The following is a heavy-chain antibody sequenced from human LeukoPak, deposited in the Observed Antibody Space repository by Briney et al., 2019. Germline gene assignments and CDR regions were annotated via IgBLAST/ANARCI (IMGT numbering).Heavy chain of an antibody. V-gene: IGHV3-11*06. CDR1: GFTFSDYY. CDR3: ARDLVRGTSDY. D-gene: IGHD3-10*01. CDR2: ISNGSSYT. Sequence: GGSLRLSCAASGFTFSDYYMSWIRQAPGKGLEWLSYISNGSSYTNYADSVKGRFTISRDNAKNSLYLQMNSLRAEDTAVYYCARDLVRGTSDYWGQGTLVTVSS. J-gene: IGHJ4*02.